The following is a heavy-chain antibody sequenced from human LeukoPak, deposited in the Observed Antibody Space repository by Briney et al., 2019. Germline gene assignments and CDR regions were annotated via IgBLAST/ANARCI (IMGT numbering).Heavy chain of an antibody. CDR3: ANTYYYDSSGYGVGY. CDR2: INSDGGST. Sequence: GGSLRLSCAASGFTFSSYWMHWVRQAPGKGLVWVSRINSDGGSTSYADSVKGRFTISRDNAKNTLYLQMNSLRAEDTAVYYCANTYYYDSSGYGVGYWGQGTLVTVSS. CDR1: GFTFSSYW. D-gene: IGHD3-22*01. J-gene: IGHJ4*02. V-gene: IGHV3-74*01.